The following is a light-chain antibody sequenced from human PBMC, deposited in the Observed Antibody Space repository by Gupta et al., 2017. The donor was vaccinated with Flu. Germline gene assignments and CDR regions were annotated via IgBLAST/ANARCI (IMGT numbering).Light chain of an antibody. CDR1: SLRSYY. CDR2: GKN. J-gene: IGLJ2*01. Sequence: SSELTHDAAVSVALGQTVRITCQGDSLRSYYASWYQQKPGQAPGLVIYGKNNRRSGIPDRFSGSSAGNTASVTITGAQAEDEAAYYCNPRESSGNTDVVFGGGPKLTVL. CDR3: NPRESSGNTDVV. V-gene: IGLV3-19*01.